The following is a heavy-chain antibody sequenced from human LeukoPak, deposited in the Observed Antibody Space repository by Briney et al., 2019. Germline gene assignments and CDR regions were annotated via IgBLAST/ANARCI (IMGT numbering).Heavy chain of an antibody. V-gene: IGHV4-31*03. CDR1: GGSISSGGYY. J-gene: IGHJ4*02. CDR2: IYYSGST. Sequence: SETLSLTCTVSGGSISSGGYYWSWIRQHPGKGLEWIGYIYYSGSTYYNPSLKSRVTISVDTSKNQFSLKLSSVTAADTSVYYCASSSGYYPNKFDYWGQGTLVIVSS. D-gene: IGHD3-22*01. CDR3: ASSSGYYPNKFDY.